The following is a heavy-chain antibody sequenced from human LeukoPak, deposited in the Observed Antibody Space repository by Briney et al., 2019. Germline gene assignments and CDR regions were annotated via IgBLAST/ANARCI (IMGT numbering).Heavy chain of an antibody. V-gene: IGHV3-23*01. J-gene: IGHJ4*02. CDR2: ISGDGISP. CDR1: GFTVSSNY. D-gene: IGHD4/OR15-4a*01. Sequence: GGSLRLSCAASGFTVSSNYMSWVRQAPGKGLECVSAISGDGISPYYADSVRGRFTISRDNSKNTLYLQMNSLRVEDTAVYFCARDPGAFPYFFDYWGQGTLVTVSS. CDR3: ARDPGAFPYFFDY.